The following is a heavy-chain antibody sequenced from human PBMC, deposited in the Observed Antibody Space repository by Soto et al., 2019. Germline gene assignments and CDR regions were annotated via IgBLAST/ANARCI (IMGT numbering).Heavy chain of an antibody. Sequence: GGSLRLSCAASGFTFSSYWMSWVRQAPGKGLEWVANIKQDGSEKYYVDSVKGRFTISRDNAKNSLYLQMNSLRAEDTAVYYCARVPVFGVVIAFDIWGQGTMVTVSS. CDR3: ARVPVFGVVIAFDI. CDR2: IKQDGSEK. J-gene: IGHJ3*02. D-gene: IGHD3-3*01. CDR1: GFTFSSYW. V-gene: IGHV3-7*01.